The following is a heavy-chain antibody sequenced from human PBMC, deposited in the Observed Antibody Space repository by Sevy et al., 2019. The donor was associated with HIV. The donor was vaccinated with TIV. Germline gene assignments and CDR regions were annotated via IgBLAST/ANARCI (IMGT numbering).Heavy chain of an antibody. Sequence: ASVKVSCKASGYTFTGYYIHWVRQAPGQGLEWMGWINPNSGGTYFAKKFQDSVTMTTDTSVNTAYMELRNLRFDDTAVYYCARMGDYYDSSGYYPLKFWGQGTLVTVSS. CDR3: ARMGDYYDSSGYYPLKF. J-gene: IGHJ4*02. V-gene: IGHV1-2*02. CDR1: GYTFTGYY. CDR2: INPNSGGT. D-gene: IGHD3-22*01.